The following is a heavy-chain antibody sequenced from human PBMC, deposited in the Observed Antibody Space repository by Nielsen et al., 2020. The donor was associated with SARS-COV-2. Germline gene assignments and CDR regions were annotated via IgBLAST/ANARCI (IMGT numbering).Heavy chain of an antibody. Sequence: GGSLRLSCATSGFTFSSHALHWVRQAPGKGLQWMAIISYDGTEHYADSVKGRFTISRDNSRHTLLLQMNNLRVQDTAVYYCARETEDSASSWFEFWGQGVLVTVSS. D-gene: IGHD6-13*01. CDR2: ISYDGTE. J-gene: IGHJ5*01. CDR1: GFTFSSHA. CDR3: ARETEDSASSWFEF. V-gene: IGHV3-30*04.